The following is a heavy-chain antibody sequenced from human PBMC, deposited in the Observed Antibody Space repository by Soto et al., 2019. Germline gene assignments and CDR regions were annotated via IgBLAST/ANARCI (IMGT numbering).Heavy chain of an antibody. CDR3: ARGGRSQYCSGGSCYRKTEYFQH. CDR2: INHSGST. J-gene: IGHJ1*01. Sequence: SETLSLTCAVYGGSFSGYYWSWIRQPPGKGLEWIGEINHSGSTNYNPSLKSRVTISVDTSKNQFSLKLSSVTAADTAVYYCARGGRSQYCSGGSCYRKTEYFQHWGQGTLVTVSS. V-gene: IGHV4-34*01. D-gene: IGHD2-15*01. CDR1: GGSFSGYY.